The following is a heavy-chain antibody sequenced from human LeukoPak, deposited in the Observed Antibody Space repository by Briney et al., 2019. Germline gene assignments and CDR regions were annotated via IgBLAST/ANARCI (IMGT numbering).Heavy chain of an antibody. CDR1: GGSISSGSFY. CDR2: ISYSVNT. CDR3: ARQGGVGVTAFDDC. Sequence: PSEPLSLTCTVSGGSISSGSFYWGWSRQPPGRGLQWIGSISYSVNTHYNPPLTNRAATSVNPTKTQFSLKLTSVTAADTAVYYCARQGGVGVTAFDDCWGQGTLVTVSS. D-gene: IGHD1-26*01. J-gene: IGHJ4*02. V-gene: IGHV4-39*01.